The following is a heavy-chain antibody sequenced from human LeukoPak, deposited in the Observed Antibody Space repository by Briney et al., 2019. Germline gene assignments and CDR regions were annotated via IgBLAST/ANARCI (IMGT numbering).Heavy chain of an antibody. V-gene: IGHV4-39*01. CDR1: GGSISSSSYY. J-gene: IGHJ3*02. D-gene: IGHD2-8*01. CDR2: INYSGRT. Sequence: SSETLSLTCTVSGGSISSSSYYWGWNRQPQGKGLEWIGSINYSGRTYDNPSLKSRVTISVDTSKNQFSLKLSSVTAAATAVYYCARHGVEDAFDIWGQGTMVTVSS. CDR3: ARHGVEDAFDI.